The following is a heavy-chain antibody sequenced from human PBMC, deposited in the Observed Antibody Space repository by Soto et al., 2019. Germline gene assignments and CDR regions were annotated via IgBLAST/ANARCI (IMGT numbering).Heavy chain of an antibody. Sequence: PSQTLSLTCAISGDSVSSNSAAWNWIRQSPSRGLEWLGRTYYRSKWYNDYAVSVKSRITINPDTSKNQISLQLNSVTPEDTAVYYFARYQGAMVSLHYYYYMDVWGKGTTVTVSS. J-gene: IGHJ6*03. CDR2: TYYRSKWYN. CDR1: GDSVSSNSAA. D-gene: IGHD5-18*01. V-gene: IGHV6-1*01. CDR3: ARYQGAMVSLHYYYYMDV.